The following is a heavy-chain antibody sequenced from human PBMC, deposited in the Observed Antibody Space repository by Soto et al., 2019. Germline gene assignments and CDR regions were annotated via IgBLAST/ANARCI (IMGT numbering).Heavy chain of an antibody. V-gene: IGHV3-30*18. CDR2: VSYDGRFK. Sequence: GGSLRLSCEASGFTFSKFGIHWVRQAPGKGLEKVAVVSYDGRFKYYADNVKGRFIISRDNSKNTLYLQMNSLRPEDTDLYYCAKDSDQLLFDYYYFGMDVWGQGTTVTVSS. D-gene: IGHD2-2*01. J-gene: IGHJ6*02. CDR3: AKDSDQLLFDYYYFGMDV. CDR1: GFTFSKFG.